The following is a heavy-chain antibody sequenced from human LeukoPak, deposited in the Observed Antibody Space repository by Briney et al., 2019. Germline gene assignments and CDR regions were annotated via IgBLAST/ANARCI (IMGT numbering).Heavy chain of an antibody. CDR1: GGSISSYY. J-gene: IGHJ6*03. V-gene: IGHV4-59*08. D-gene: IGHD5-18*01. CDR3: ARRGYSYGYGGYYYYYMDV. CDR2: IYYSGST. Sequence: SETLSLTCTVSGGSISSYYWSWIRQPPRKGLEWIGYIYYSGSTNYNPSLKSRVTISVDTSKNQFSLKLSSVTAADTAVYYCARRGYSYGYGGYYYYYMDVWGKGTTVTVSS.